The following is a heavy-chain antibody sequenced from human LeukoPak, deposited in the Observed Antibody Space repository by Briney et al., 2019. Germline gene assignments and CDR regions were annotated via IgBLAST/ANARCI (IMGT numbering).Heavy chain of an antibody. J-gene: IGHJ6*03. D-gene: IGHD3-3*01. CDR3: AREDFPYYYYYYMDV. CDR1: GYTFTSYG. V-gene: IGHV1-69*05. Sequence: SVKVSCKASGYTFTSYGISWVRQAPGQGLEWMGRIIPIFGTANYAQKFQGRVTITTDESTSTAYMELSSLRSEDTAVYYCAREDFPYYYYYYMDVWGKGTTVTVSS. CDR2: IIPIFGTA.